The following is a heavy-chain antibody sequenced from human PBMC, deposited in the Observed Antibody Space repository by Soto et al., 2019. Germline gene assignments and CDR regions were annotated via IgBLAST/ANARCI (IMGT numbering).Heavy chain of an antibody. CDR2: INHSGST. CDR3: ARGAFGVVIIPYYYYGMDV. V-gene: IGHV4-34*01. CDR1: GGSFSDYY. J-gene: IGHJ6*02. D-gene: IGHD3-3*01. Sequence: QVQLQQWGVGLLKPSETLSLTCAVYGGSFSDYYWSWIRQPPGKGLEWIGEINHSGSTKYNPSLKSRVTISVDTSKNQFSLKLSSVTAADTAVYYCARGAFGVVIIPYYYYGMDVWGQGTTVTVSS.